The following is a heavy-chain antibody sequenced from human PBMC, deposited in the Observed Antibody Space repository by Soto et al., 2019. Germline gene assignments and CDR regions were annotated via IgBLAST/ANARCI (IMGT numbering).Heavy chain of an antibody. D-gene: IGHD3-3*01. J-gene: IGHJ4*02. CDR2: TRSKANNYAT. CDR3: ARGVYDFWSGHPKGLDY. V-gene: IGHV3-73*01. CDR1: GFTFSGSI. Sequence: GGSLRLSCAASGFTFSGSIMHWVRQASGKGLEWVGRTRSKANNYATAYAVSVKGRFTISRDDSGNTAYLQMNSLKTEDSAVYYCARGVYDFWSGHPKGLDYWGQGTVVTVSS.